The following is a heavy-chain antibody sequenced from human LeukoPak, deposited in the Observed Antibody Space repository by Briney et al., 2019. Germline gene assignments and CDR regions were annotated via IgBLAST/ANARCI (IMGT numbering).Heavy chain of an antibody. V-gene: IGHV3-7*01. CDR2: IKQDGSEK. CDR3: ARVGYYYHY. J-gene: IGHJ4*02. Sequence: GGSLRLSCAASGFTFSSYWMSWVRQAPGKGLEWVATIKQDGSEKDFVDSVKGRFTISRDNAKNSLYLQMNSLRAEGTALYYCARVGYYYHYWGQGTLVTVSS. D-gene: IGHD3-22*01. CDR1: GFTFSSYW.